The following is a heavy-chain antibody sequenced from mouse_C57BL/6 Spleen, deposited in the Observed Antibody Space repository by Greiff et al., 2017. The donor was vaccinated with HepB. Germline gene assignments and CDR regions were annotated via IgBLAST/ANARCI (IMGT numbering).Heavy chain of an antibody. Sequence: QVQLQQPGAELVKPGASVKLSCKASGYTFTSYWMHWVKQRPGQGLEWIGMIHPNSGSTNYNEKFKSKATLTVDKSSSTAYMQLSSLTSEDSAVYYCAGSNYGEDYFDYWGQGTTLTVSS. CDR2: IHPNSGST. CDR3: AGSNYGEDYFDY. V-gene: IGHV1-64*01. CDR1: GYTFTSYW. D-gene: IGHD2-5*01. J-gene: IGHJ2*01.